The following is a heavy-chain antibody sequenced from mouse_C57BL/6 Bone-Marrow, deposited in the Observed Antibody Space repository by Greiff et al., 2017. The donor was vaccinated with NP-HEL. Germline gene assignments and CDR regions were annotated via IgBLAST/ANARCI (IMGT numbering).Heavy chain of an antibody. CDR2: IRNKANGYTT. D-gene: IGHD2-1*01. CDR3: ASRYGNYWFAY. J-gene: IGHJ3*01. CDR1: GFTFTDYY. Sequence: EVKLVESGGGLVQPGGSLSLSCAASGFTFTDYYMSWVRQPPGKALEWLGFIRNKANGYTTEYSASVKGRFTISRDNSQSILYLQMNALRAEDSATYYCASRYGNYWFAYWGQGTLVTVSA. V-gene: IGHV7-3*01.